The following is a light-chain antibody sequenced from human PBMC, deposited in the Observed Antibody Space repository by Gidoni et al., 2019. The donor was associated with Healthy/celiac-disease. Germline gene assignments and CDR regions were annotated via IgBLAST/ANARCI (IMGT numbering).Light chain of an antibody. V-gene: IGKV1-8*01. CDR3: QQYYSYPRT. J-gene: IGKJ1*01. Sequence: IRMTQSQSSFSASTGDRVTITCRASQGISSYLAWYQQKPGKAPKLLIYAASTLQSGVPSRFSGSGSGTDFTLTISCLQSEDFATYYCQQYYSYPRTFGQGTKVEIK. CDR1: QGISSY. CDR2: AAS.